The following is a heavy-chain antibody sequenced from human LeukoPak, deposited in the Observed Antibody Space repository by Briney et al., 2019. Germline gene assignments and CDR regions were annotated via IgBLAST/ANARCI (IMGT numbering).Heavy chain of an antibody. Sequence: ASVKVSCKASGYTFTSYGISWVRQAPGQGLEWMGRINPNSGDTNYAQKFQGRVAMTRDTSISTAFMELTRLRSDDTAVYYCARDYCSSTSCLFDYWGQGTLVTVSS. CDR3: ARDYCSSTSCLFDY. CDR2: INPNSGDT. D-gene: IGHD2-2*01. V-gene: IGHV1-2*06. CDR1: GYTFTSYG. J-gene: IGHJ4*02.